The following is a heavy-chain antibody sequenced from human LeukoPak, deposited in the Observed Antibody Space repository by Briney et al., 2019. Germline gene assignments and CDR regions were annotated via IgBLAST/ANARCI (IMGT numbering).Heavy chain of an antibody. Sequence: GGSLRLSCAASGFTFSSYWMHWVRQAPGKGLVWVSRINSDGSSTSYADSVKGRFTISRDNAKNTLYLQMNSLRAEDTAVYYCARDSSGWYYYYYYMDVWGKETTVTISS. CDR2: INSDGSST. CDR1: GFTFSSYW. D-gene: IGHD6-19*01. J-gene: IGHJ6*03. V-gene: IGHV3-74*01. CDR3: ARDSSGWYYYYYYMDV.